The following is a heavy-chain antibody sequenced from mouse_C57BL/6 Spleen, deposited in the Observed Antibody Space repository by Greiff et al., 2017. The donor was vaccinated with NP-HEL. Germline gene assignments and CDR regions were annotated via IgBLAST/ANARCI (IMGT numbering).Heavy chain of an antibody. D-gene: IGHD1-1*01. V-gene: IGHV1-72*01. J-gene: IGHJ1*03. CDR3: ARSGKGDYYCGSSPSYWYFDV. CDR1: GYTFTSYW. CDR2: IDPNSGGT. Sequence: QVQLQQPGAELVKPGASVKLSCKASGYTFTSYWMHWVKQRPGRGLEWIGRIDPNSGGTKYNEKFKSKATLTVDKPYSTAYMQLSSLTSEDSAVYYCARSGKGDYYCGSSPSYWYFDVWGTGTTVTVS.